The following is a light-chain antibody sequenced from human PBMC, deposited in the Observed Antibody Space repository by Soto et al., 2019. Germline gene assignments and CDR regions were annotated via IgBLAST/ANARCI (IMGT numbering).Light chain of an antibody. CDR1: QSVSSN. Sequence: EIVMTQSPATLSVSPGERATLSCRASQSVSSNLAWYQQKPGQAPRLLIYGASTRPTGIPARFSGSGSGTDFTLTISNLEPEDFAVYYCQQHSHWPPWTFGQGTKVDIK. V-gene: IGKV3-15*01. CDR2: GAS. CDR3: QQHSHWPPWT. J-gene: IGKJ1*01.